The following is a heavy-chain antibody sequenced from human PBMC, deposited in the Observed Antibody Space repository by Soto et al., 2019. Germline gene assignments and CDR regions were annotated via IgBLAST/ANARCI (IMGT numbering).Heavy chain of an antibody. V-gene: IGHV6-1*01. J-gene: IGHJ5*02. CDR2: TYFRSKWYN. D-gene: IGHD5-12*01. CDR3: AKGDNIGTKNGYAFEP. CDR1: VYSVSSNTAS. Sequence: PSQTLSLTCAISVYSVSSNTASWNWIIQSPSRGLEWLGRTYFRSKWYNDYAVSVKSRIIINPDTSNNQFSLKLNSVTPEDTAVYFCAKGDNIGTKNGYAFEPLGQGIMVNVS.